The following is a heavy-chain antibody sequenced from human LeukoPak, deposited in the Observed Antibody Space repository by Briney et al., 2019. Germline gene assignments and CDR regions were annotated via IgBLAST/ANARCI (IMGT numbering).Heavy chain of an antibody. CDR3: ARGSWIQLWSGYDY. V-gene: IGHV1-69*13. D-gene: IGHD5-18*01. CDR1: GGTFSSYA. CDR2: VIPIFGTA. J-gene: IGHJ4*02. Sequence: SVKVSCKASGGTFSSYAISWVRQAPGQGLEWMGGVIPIFGTANYAQKFQGRVTITADESTSTAYMELSSLRSEDTAVYYCARGSWIQLWSGYDYWGQGTLVTVSS.